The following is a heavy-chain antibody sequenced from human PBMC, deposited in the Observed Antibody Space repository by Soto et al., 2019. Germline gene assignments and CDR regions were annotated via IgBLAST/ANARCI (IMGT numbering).Heavy chain of an antibody. CDR3: TRDLFGVRALDV. V-gene: IGHV3-49*03. CDR1: GFTFGDHA. D-gene: IGHD3-10*01. J-gene: IGHJ3*01. CDR2: IRSKASGGTT. Sequence: EVQLVESGGDLVQPGRSLRLSCRTSGFTFGDHAMSWLRQAPGKGLEWISFIRSKASGGTTEYAASVKGRFSISRDDSTNIAYLQMNSLTTEDTAVYYCTRDLFGVRALDVWGQGTMVIVSS.